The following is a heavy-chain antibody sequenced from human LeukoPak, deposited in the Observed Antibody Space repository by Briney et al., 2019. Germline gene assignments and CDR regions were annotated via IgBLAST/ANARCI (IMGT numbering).Heavy chain of an antibody. CDR1: RFTFSDYY. J-gene: IGHJ4*02. CDR2: ISNSGSPI. D-gene: IGHD3-10*01. V-gene: IGHV3-11*04. CDR3: ARDLSEYGWFGELYY. Sequence: GGSLRLSCAASRFTFSDYYMGWIRQAPGKGLEWVSYISNSGSPIYYSGSVKGRFTISRDNAKSSLYLQMNSLRPEDAAMYYCARDLSEYGWFGELYYWGQGTLVTVSS.